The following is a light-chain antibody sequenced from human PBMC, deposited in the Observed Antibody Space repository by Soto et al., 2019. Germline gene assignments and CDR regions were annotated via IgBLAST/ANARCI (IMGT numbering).Light chain of an antibody. J-gene: IGLJ1*01. CDR2: DVT. CDR1: SSDVGAYNY. CDR3: CSYGGSYTYV. Sequence: QSALTQPRSVSGSPGQSVTMSCTGTSSDVGAYNYVSWYQQHPGKAPKLMIYDVTKRPSGVPDRFSGSKSGNTASLTISGLQADDEADYYCCSYGGSYTYVFGTGTKLTVL. V-gene: IGLV2-11*01.